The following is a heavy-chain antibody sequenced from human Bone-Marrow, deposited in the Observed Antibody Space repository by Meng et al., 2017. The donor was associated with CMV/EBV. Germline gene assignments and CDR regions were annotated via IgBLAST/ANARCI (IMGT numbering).Heavy chain of an antibody. V-gene: IGHV3-33*03. Sequence: GESLKISCAASGFTFSSYGMHWVRQAPGKGLEWVAVIWYDGSNKYYADSVKGRFTISRDNAKNSLYLEMNSLRAEDTALYYCVRPSSSTGSFDYWGQGTLVTVSS. J-gene: IGHJ4*02. CDR1: GFTFSSYG. D-gene: IGHD6-13*01. CDR2: IWYDGSNK. CDR3: VRPSSSTGSFDY.